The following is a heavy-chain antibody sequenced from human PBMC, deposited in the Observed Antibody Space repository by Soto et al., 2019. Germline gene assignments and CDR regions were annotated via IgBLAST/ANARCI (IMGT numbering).Heavy chain of an antibody. CDR2: ISAYNGNT. CDR3: ARGRITMIMDY. V-gene: IGHV1-18*01. J-gene: IGHJ4*02. CDR1: GYTFTSCG. D-gene: IGHD3-22*01. Sequence: GASMKVSCKASGYTFTSCGVSWVRQAPGQGLEWMGWISAYNGNTNYAQKLQGRVTMTTDTSTSTAYMELRSLRSDDTAVYYCARGRITMIMDYWGQGTLVTVSS.